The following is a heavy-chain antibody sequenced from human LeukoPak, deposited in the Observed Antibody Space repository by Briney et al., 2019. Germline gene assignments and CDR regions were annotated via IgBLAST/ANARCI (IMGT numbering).Heavy chain of an antibody. V-gene: IGHV3-23*01. J-gene: IGHJ4*02. Sequence: GRSLRLSCRVSGITLSTYGMSWVRQPHGKGLEWVVGISGSGGSTIYPDSVTGRFTIARDNPKNTLYLQMTSLRAEDTAVYFCAKRGVVIRVILVGFHKEAYYFDSWGQGALVTVSS. CDR3: AKRGVVIRVILVGFHKEAYYFDS. CDR1: GITLSTYG. D-gene: IGHD3-22*01. CDR2: ISGSGGST.